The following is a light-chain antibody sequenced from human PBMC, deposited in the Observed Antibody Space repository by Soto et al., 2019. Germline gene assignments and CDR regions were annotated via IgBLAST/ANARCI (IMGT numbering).Light chain of an antibody. V-gene: IGLV2-14*01. CDR2: DVT. CDR3: TSYTSSSTYV. J-gene: IGLJ1*01. CDR1: SSDVGGYDY. Sequence: QSVLTQPASVSGSPGQSVTVSCTGTSSDVGGYDYVSWYQQHPGNAPKLLISDVTNRPSGVSNRFSGSKSGNTASLTISGLQTDDEADYYCTSYTSSSTYVFGTGTKVTVL.